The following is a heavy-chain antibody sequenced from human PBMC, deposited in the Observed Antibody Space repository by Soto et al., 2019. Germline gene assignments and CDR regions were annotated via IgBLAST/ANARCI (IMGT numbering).Heavy chain of an antibody. V-gene: IGHV1-46*02. CDR1: GYTLNTYY. Sequence: ASVTVSCQTSGYTLNTYYLHWVRQAPGQGLEWVGIIHPSGGGSTYAQKFLGRVTMTRDTSTSTVFMELSSLRSADTAVYYCARGGHIAVVTASFDYWGQGTLVTVSS. J-gene: IGHJ4*02. D-gene: IGHD2-21*02. CDR2: IHPSGGGS. CDR3: ARGGHIAVVTASFDY.